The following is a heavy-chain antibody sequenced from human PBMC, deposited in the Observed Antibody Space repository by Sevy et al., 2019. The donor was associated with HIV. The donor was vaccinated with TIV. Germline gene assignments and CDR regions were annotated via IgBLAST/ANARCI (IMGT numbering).Heavy chain of an antibody. D-gene: IGHD6-13*01. J-gene: IGHJ4*01. V-gene: IGHV3-30-3*01. Sequence: GGSLRLSCAASGFAFSSHAMHWVRQAPGKGLEWVAVLSYEGTETVYAASVEGRFTISRDNSKNVLSLRINSLRPEDTAVYYCARDGGYSIKWYPLYWGHGTLVTVSS. CDR3: ARDGGYSIKWYPLY. CDR2: LSYEGTET. CDR1: GFAFSSHA.